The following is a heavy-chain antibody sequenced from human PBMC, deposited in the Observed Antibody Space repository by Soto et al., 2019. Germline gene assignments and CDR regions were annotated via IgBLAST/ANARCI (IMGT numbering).Heavy chain of an antibody. CDR3: ARDPGERNGMSV. V-gene: IGHV3-66*01. CDR2: IYRGGET. CDR1: GFTVSGDY. D-gene: IGHD1-26*01. Sequence: PGGSLRLSCAASGFTVSGDYMNWVRQAPGKGLEWVSVIYRGGETYYADSVKGRFTISRDNSENMVYLQMNSLRAEDTAVYYCARDPGERNGMSVWGQGTTVTVTS. J-gene: IGHJ6*02.